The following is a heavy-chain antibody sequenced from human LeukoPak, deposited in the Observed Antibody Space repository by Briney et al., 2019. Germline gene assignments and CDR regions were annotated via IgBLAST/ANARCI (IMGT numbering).Heavy chain of an antibody. V-gene: IGHV3-30-3*01. CDR2: ISYDGSNK. D-gene: IGHD2-2*01. Sequence: GSLRLSCAASGFTFSSYAMHWVRQAPGKGLEWVAVISYDGSNKYYADSVKGRFTISRDNSKNTLYLQMNSLRAEDTAVYYCARGVVVPAAIDYWGQGTLITVSS. CDR3: ARGVVVPAAIDY. CDR1: GFTFSSYA. J-gene: IGHJ4*02.